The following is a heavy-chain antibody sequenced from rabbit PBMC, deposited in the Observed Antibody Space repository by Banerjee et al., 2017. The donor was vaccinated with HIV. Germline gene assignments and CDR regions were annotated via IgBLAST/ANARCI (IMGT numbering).Heavy chain of an antibody. CDR1: AFSFSNKYV. Sequence: CTASAFSFSNKYVICWVRQTPGKGLEWIASIYTGGSGSTYYASWVNGRFTISKTSWTTVTLQMTSLTAADTASYFCARDLAGVIGWNFNLWGQGTLVTVS. CDR2: IYTGGSGST. D-gene: IGHD4-1*01. V-gene: IGHV1S45*01. CDR3: ARDLAGVIGWNFNL. J-gene: IGHJ4*01.